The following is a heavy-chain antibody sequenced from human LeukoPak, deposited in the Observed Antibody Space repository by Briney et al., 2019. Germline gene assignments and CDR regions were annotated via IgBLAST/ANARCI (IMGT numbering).Heavy chain of an antibody. Sequence: GASVKVSCKASGGTFSSYAISWVRQDPGQGLEWMGGIIPIFGTANYAQKFQGRVTITADESTSTAYMELSSLRSEDTAVYYCARDYMVRGVMGNWFDPWGQGTLVTVSS. CDR1: GGTFSSYA. CDR3: ARDYMVRGVMGNWFDP. CDR2: IIPIFGTA. V-gene: IGHV1-69*13. D-gene: IGHD3-10*01. J-gene: IGHJ5*02.